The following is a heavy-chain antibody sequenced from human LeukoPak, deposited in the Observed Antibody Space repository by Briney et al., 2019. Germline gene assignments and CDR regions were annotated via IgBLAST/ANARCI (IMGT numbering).Heavy chain of an antibody. CDR1: GFTFSSYA. V-gene: IGHV3-23*01. CDR2: ISGSGGST. Sequence: GGSLRPSCAASGFTFSSYAMSWVRQAPGKGLEWVSAISGSGGSTYYADSVKGRFTISSDNSKNTLYLQMTSLKVEDTAVYYCARGIGYAPRRHYFDHWGQGVQVIASS. CDR3: ARGIGYAPRRHYFDH. J-gene: IGHJ4*02. D-gene: IGHD2-2*01.